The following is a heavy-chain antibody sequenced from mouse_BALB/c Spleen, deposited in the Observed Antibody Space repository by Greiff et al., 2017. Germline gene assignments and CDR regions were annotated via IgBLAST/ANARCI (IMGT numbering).Heavy chain of an antibody. CDR3: ARCGYDPYYFDY. CDR2: ISYSGST. J-gene: IGHJ2*01. Sequence: DVQLQESGPRLVKPSQTLSLTCSVTGDSITSGYWNWIRKFPGNKLEYMGYISYSGSTYYNPSLKSRISITRDTSKNQYYLQLNSVTTEDTATYYCARCGYDPYYFDYWGQGTTLTVSS. V-gene: IGHV3-8*02. D-gene: IGHD2-2*01. CDR1: GDSITSGY.